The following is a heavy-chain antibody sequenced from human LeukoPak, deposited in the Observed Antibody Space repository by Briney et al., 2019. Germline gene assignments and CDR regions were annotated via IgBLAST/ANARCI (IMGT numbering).Heavy chain of an antibody. CDR1: GGTFSSYA. CDR2: IIPIFGTA. V-gene: IGHV1-69*06. CDR3: VRDYDISGPQKNFFDY. Sequence: SVKVSCKASGGTFSSYAISWVRQAPGQGLEWMGGIIPIFGTANYAQKFQGRVTITADKSTGTAYMELSSLRSEDTAVYYCVRDYDISGPQKNFFDYWGQGTLVTVSS. D-gene: IGHD3-22*01. J-gene: IGHJ4*02.